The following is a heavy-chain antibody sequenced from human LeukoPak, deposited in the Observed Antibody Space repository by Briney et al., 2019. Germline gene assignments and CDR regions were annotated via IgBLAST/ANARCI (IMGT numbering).Heavy chain of an antibody. J-gene: IGHJ4*02. CDR2: ISGSGGST. CDR1: RLTFSSYA. Sequence: GGSLRLSRAASRLTFSSYAMSWVRQAPGKGLEGVSAISGSGGSTYYADSVKGPFTISRDNSKNTLYLQMNSLRAEDTAVYYCAKDFYDGRHFDYWGQGTLVTVSS. CDR3: AKDFYDGRHFDY. V-gene: IGHV3-23*01. D-gene: IGHD3-3*01.